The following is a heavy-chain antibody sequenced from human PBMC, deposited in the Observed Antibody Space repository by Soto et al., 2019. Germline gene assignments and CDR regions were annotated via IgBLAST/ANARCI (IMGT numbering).Heavy chain of an antibody. CDR1: GGSISSGDYY. CDR3: ARGFPDYGDYVGCFDY. CDR2: IYYSGST. J-gene: IGHJ4*02. D-gene: IGHD4-17*01. V-gene: IGHV4-30-4*01. Sequence: NPSETLSLTCTVSGGSISSGDYYWSWIRQPPGKGLEWIGYIYYSGSTYYNPSLKSRVTISVDTSKNQFSLKLSSVTAADTAVYYCARGFPDYGDYVGCFDYWGQGTLVTVSS.